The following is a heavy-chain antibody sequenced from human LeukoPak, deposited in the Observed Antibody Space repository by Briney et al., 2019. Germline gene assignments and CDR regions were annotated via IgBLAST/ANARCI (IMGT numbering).Heavy chain of an antibody. CDR3: VRLSPRGYTYDRDAFDI. J-gene: IGHJ3*02. Sequence: SETLSLTCTVSGGSISSYYWSWIRQPPGKGLEWIGNIYYSGSTSYNPSLKSRVTISVDTSKNQFSLKLNSVTAADTAVYYCVRLSPRGYTYDRDAFDIWGRGTMVTVSS. CDR1: GGSISSYY. V-gene: IGHV4-59*08. D-gene: IGHD5-18*01. CDR2: IYYSGST.